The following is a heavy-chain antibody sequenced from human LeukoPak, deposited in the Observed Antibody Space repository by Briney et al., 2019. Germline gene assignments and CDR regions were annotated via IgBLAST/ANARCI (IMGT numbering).Heavy chain of an antibody. CDR1: GFTFSSYA. D-gene: IGHD1-26*01. CDR2: ITSSSGSI. J-gene: IGHJ5*02. V-gene: IGHV3-23*01. Sequence: GGSLRLSCAASGFTFSSYAMSWVRQAPGKGLEWVSVITSSSGSIFYADSVQGRFTISRDNSRNTLYLQMNNLRVEDTAVYYCAKDWDALVRPTILFDHWGQGTLVTVSS. CDR3: AKDWDALVRPTILFDH.